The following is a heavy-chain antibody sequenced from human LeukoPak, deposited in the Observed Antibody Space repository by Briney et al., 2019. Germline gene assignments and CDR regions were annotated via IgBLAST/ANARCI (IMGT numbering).Heavy chain of an antibody. V-gene: IGHV3-9*01. CDR2: ITWNSGTT. J-gene: IGHJ4*02. Sequence: GGSLRLPCAASGFTFDDYAMHWVRQAPGKGLEWVSGITWNSGTTVYADAVKGRFTISRDNAKNSLYLQMNSLRAEDTALYYCAKSSGDSYFDYWGQGTLVTVSS. CDR3: AKSSGDSYFDY. D-gene: IGHD3-10*01. CDR1: GFTFDDYA.